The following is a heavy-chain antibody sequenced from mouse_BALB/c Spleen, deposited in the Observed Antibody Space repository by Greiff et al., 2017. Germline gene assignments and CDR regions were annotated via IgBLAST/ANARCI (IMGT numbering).Heavy chain of an antibody. J-gene: IGHJ1*01. CDR1: GFSLTSYG. D-gene: IGHD1-1*01. V-gene: IGHV2-4-1*01. CDR3: ARNRDGSRYWYFDV. Sequence: VMLVESGPGLVQPSQSLSITCTVSGFSLTSYGVHWVRQSPGKGLEWLGVIWSGGSTDYNAAFISRLSISKDNSKSQVFFKMNSLQADDTAIYYCARNRDGSRYWYFDVWGAGTTVTVSS. CDR2: IWSGGST.